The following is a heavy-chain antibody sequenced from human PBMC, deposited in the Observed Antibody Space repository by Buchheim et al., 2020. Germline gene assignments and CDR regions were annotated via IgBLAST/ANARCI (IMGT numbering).Heavy chain of an antibody. CDR1: GFTFSSYW. D-gene: IGHD3-10*01. CDR3: ARGDKVGSVDP. V-gene: IGHV3-7*01. Sequence: EVQLVESGGGLVQPGGSLRLSCAASGFTFSSYWMSWVRQAPGKGLEWVANINEDGSEKYYVDFVKGRITISRDNAKNSLYPQMNSLRAEDTAVYYCARGDKVGSVDPWGQGTL. J-gene: IGHJ5*02. CDR2: INEDGSEK.